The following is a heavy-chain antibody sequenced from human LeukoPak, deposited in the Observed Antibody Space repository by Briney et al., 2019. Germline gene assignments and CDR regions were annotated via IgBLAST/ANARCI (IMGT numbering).Heavy chain of an antibody. D-gene: IGHD3-10*01. CDR3: ARAPTITMVRGVIITYPDWFDP. Sequence: GGSLRLSCAASGFTFSDYYMSWIRQAPGKGLEWVSYISSSGGTIYYADSVKGRFTISRDNAKNSLYLQMNSLRVEDTAVYYCARAPTITMVRGVIITYPDWFDPWGQGTLVTVSS. J-gene: IGHJ5*02. CDR2: ISSSGGTI. CDR1: GFTFSDYY. V-gene: IGHV3-11*01.